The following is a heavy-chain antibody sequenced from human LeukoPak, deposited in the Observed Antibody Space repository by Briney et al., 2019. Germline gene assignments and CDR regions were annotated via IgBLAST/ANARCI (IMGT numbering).Heavy chain of an antibody. J-gene: IGHJ5*02. V-gene: IGHV1-2*02. Sequence: GASVKVPCKASGYTFTGYYMHWVRQAPGQGLEWMGWINPNSGGTNYAQKFQGRVTMTRDTSISTAYMELSRLRSDDTAVYYCARDRSSGSLNWFDPWGQGTLVTVSS. D-gene: IGHD1-26*01. CDR2: INPNSGGT. CDR1: GYTFTGYY. CDR3: ARDRSSGSLNWFDP.